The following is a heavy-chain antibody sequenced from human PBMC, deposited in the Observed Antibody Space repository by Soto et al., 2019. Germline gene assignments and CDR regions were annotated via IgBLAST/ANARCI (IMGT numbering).Heavy chain of an antibody. CDR2: ISSSSSTI. CDR1: GFTFSSYS. J-gene: IGHJ3*02. V-gene: IGHV3-48*01. CDR3: AREFVVVPAASDAFDI. Sequence: GSLRLSCAASGFTFSSYSMNWVRQAPGKGLEWVSYISSSSSTIYYADSVKGRFTISRDNAKNSLYLQMNSLRAEDTAVYYCAREFVVVPAASDAFDIWGQGTMVTVS. D-gene: IGHD2-2*01.